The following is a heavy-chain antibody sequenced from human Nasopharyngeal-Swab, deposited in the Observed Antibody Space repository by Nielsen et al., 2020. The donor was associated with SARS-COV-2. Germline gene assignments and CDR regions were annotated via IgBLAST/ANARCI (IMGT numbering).Heavy chain of an antibody. CDR2: IIPIFGTA. D-gene: IGHD5-12*01. J-gene: IGHJ6*02. V-gene: IGHV1-69*13. CDR1: GGTFSSYA. Sequence: SVNVSCKASGGTFSSYAISWVRQAPGQGLEWMGGIIPIFGTANYAQKFQGRVTITADESTSTAYMELSSLRSEDTAVYYCARGEGGYGGPMDVWGQGTTVTVSS. CDR3: ARGEGGYGGPMDV.